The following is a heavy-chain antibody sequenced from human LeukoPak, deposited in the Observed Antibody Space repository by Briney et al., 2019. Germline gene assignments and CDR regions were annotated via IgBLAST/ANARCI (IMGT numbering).Heavy chain of an antibody. J-gene: IGHJ3*02. CDR2: ISGSGGST. Sequence: GGSLRLSCAASGFTFSSYGMHWVRQAPGKGLEWVSAISGSGGSTYYADSVKGRFTISRDNSKNTLYLQMNSLRAEDTAVYYCAKDGDIDGYFDIWGQGTMVTVSS. CDR1: GFTFSSYG. V-gene: IGHV3-23*01. CDR3: AKDGDIDGYFDI. D-gene: IGHD2-15*01.